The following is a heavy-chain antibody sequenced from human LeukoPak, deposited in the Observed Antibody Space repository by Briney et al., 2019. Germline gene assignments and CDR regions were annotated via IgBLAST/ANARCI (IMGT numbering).Heavy chain of an antibody. J-gene: IGHJ4*02. D-gene: IGHD1-1*01. CDR1: GYSFTSYW. Sequence: GESLKISGKGSGYSFTSYWIGWVRQMPGKGLEWMGIIYPGDSDTRYSASCQGQVTISADKSISTAYLQWSSLKASDTAMYYCARRRFDTTEDYFDYWGQGTLVTVSS. CDR2: IYPGDSDT. CDR3: ARRRFDTTEDYFDY. V-gene: IGHV5-51*01.